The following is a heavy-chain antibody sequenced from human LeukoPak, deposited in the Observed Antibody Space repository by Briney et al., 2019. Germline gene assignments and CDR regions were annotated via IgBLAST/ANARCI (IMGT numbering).Heavy chain of an antibody. CDR2: INHSGST. D-gene: IGHD5-18*01. V-gene: IGHV4-34*01. Sequence: PSETLSLTCAVYGGSFSGYYWSWIRQPPGKGLEWIGEINHSGSTNYNPSLKSRVTISVDTSKNQFSLKLSSVTAADTAVYYCASYTAGGGGLDYWGQGTLVTVSS. J-gene: IGHJ4*02. CDR1: GGSFSGYY. CDR3: ASYTAGGGGLDY.